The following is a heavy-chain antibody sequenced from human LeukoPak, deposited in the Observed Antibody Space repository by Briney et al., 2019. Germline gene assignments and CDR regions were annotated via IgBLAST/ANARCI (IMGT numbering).Heavy chain of an antibody. V-gene: IGHV4-39*07. CDR3: ARDSWGTYGY. Sequence: SETLSLTCTVSGGSISSSSYYWGWIRQPPGKGLEWIGSIYYSGSTYYNPSLKSRVTISVDTSKNQFSLKLSSVTAADTAVYYCARDSWGTYGYWGQGTLVTVSS. D-gene: IGHD7-27*01. J-gene: IGHJ4*02. CDR1: GGSISSSSYY. CDR2: IYYSGST.